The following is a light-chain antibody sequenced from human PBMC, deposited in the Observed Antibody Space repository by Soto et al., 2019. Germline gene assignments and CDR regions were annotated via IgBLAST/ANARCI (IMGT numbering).Light chain of an antibody. Sequence: DIVMTQTPLSSPVTLGQPASISCRSSQSLVHSYCNTYLIWLQQRPGQPPSLLIYQISNRFSGVPDRITASGTGTDFTLKISRVEAEDVGVYYCMQATQFPYTFGQGTKLEIK. CDR1: QSLVHSYCNTY. V-gene: IGKV2-24*01. CDR3: MQATQFPYT. CDR2: QIS. J-gene: IGKJ2*01.